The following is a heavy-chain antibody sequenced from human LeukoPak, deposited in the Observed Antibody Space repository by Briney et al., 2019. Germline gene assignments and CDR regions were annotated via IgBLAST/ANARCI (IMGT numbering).Heavy chain of an antibody. J-gene: IGHJ6*02. D-gene: IGHD2-2*02. CDR3: ASFCSSTSCYRDGMDV. CDR1: GGSISSYY. Sequence: SETLSLTCTVSGGSISSYYWSWIRQPPGKGLEWIGYIYYSGSTNYNPSLKSRVTISVDTSKNQFSLKLSSVTAADTAVYYCASFCSSTSCYRDGMDVWGQGTTVTVSS. CDR2: IYYSGST. V-gene: IGHV4-59*12.